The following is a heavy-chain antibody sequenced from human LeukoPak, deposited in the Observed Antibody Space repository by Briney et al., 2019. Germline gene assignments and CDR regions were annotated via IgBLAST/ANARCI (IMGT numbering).Heavy chain of an antibody. V-gene: IGHV4-34*01. CDR3: ARGQGSRRFTYYYYYGMDV. Sequence: SETLSLTRAVYGGSFSGYYWSWIRQPPGKGLEWIGEINHSGSTNYNQSLKSRVTISVDTSKNQFSLKLSSVPAADTAVYYCARGQGSRRFTYYYYYGMDVWGQGTTVTVSS. CDR2: INHSGST. J-gene: IGHJ6*02. CDR1: GGSFSGYY. D-gene: IGHD3-10*01.